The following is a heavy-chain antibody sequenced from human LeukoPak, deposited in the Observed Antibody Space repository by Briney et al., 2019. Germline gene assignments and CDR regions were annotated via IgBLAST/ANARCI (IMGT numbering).Heavy chain of an antibody. CDR1: GFTFSSYS. D-gene: IGHD4-17*01. Sequence: KPGGSLRLSCAASGFTFSSYSMNWVRQAPGKGLEWVSSISSSSSYIYYADSVKGRFTISRDNAKNSLYLQMNSLRAEDTAVYYCAKDHSDGDSDFDYWGQGTLVTVSS. CDR3: AKDHSDGDSDFDY. J-gene: IGHJ4*02. CDR2: ISSSSSYI. V-gene: IGHV3-21*01.